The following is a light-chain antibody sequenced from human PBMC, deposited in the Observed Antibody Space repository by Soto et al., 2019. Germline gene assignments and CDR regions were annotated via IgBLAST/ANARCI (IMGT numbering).Light chain of an antibody. V-gene: IGLV2-14*01. CDR3: SSDTTSRPPCA. Sequence: QSALTQPASVSGSPGQSITISCTGTSSDVGGYNYVSWYQQHPGKAPKLMIYDVSNRPSGVSNRFSGSKSGNTASLTISGLQAEEEANYYGSSDTTSRPPCAFGPGTKVTVL. CDR1: SSDVGGYNY. CDR2: DVS. J-gene: IGLJ1*01.